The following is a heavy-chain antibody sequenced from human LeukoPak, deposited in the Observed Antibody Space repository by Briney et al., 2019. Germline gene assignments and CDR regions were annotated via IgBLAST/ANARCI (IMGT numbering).Heavy chain of an antibody. CDR1: GYTFTSYG. V-gene: IGHV1-18*01. D-gene: IGHD1-1*01. J-gene: IGHJ5*02. Sequence: GASVKVSCKASGYTFTSYGISWVRQALGQGLEWMGWISAYNGNTNYAQKLQGRVTMTTDTSTSTAYMELRSLRSDDTAVYYCAKAPGTGTTHNWFDPWGQGTLVTVSS. CDR2: ISAYNGNT. CDR3: AKAPGTGTTHNWFDP.